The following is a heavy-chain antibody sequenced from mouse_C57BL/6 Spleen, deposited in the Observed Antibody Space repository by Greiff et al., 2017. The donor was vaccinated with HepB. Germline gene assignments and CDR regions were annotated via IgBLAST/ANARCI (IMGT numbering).Heavy chain of an antibody. CDR2: ISGGGGNT. Sequence: EVKVVESGGGLVKPGGSLKLSCAASGFTFSSYTMSWVRQTPEKRLEWVATISGGGGNTYYPDSVKGRFTISRDNAKNTLYLQMSSLRSEDTALYYCARQTSDGNYVYWGQGTTLTVSS. CDR3: ARQTSDGNYVY. D-gene: IGHD2-1*01. J-gene: IGHJ2*01. CDR1: GFTFSSYT. V-gene: IGHV5-9*04.